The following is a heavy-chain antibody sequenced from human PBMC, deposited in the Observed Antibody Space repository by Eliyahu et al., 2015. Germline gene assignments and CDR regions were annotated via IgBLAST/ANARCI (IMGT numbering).Heavy chain of an antibody. CDR2: IRQDGSEK. D-gene: IGHD3-10*01. V-gene: IGHV3-7*01. J-gene: IGHJ6*02. CDR3: ARGLEDGRYFYYSMDL. Sequence: EVQLVESGGGLVQPGGSLRLXCXAXXFTFSSYWMGWVRQAPGKGLEWVANIRQDGSEKNYVDSVKGRFTISRDNAKNSLYLQMNSLRAEDTAVYYCARGLEDGRYFYYSMDLWGQGTTVTVSS. CDR1: XFTFSSYW.